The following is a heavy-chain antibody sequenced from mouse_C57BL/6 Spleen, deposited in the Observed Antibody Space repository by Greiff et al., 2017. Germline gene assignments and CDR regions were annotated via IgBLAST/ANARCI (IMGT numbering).Heavy chain of an antibody. CDR3: TREWQYYFDY. CDR2: ISSGGDYI. CDR1: GFTFSSYA. Sequence: DVMLVESGEGLVKPGGSLKLSCAASGFTFSSYAMSWVRQTPEKRLEWVAYISSGGDYIYYADTVKGRFTISRDNARNTLYLQMSSLKSEDTAMYYCTREWQYYFDYGGQGTTLTVSS. J-gene: IGHJ2*01. D-gene: IGHD6-1*01. V-gene: IGHV5-9-1*02.